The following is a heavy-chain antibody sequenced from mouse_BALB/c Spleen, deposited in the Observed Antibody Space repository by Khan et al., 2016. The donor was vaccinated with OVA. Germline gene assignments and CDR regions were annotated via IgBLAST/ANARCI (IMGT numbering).Heavy chain of an antibody. CDR1: GYSITSDYA. J-gene: IGHJ2*01. D-gene: IGHD3-2*02. Sequence: EVQLVESGPGLVKPSQSLSLTCTVTGYSITSDYAWNWIRQFPGNKLEWMGYISYSGNTNYNPSLKSRISITRDTSKNQFFLQLNFVTIEDTATYYCARIQGGDFDYWGQGTTLTVSS. CDR3: ARIQGGDFDY. V-gene: IGHV3-2*02. CDR2: ISYSGNT.